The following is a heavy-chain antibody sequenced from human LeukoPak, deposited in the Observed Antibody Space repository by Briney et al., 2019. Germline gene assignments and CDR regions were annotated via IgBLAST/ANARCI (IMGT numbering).Heavy chain of an antibody. V-gene: IGHV3-53*05. D-gene: IGHD2-15*01. CDR1: GFTVSSNH. J-gene: IGHJ4*02. CDR3: ARDSVIGVVVVAATPVSY. Sequence: PGGSLRLFCAASGFTVSSNHMSWVRQAPGKGLEWVSVIYSGGNTYYADSVKGRFTISRDNSKNTLYLQMNSLRAEDTAVYYCARDSVIGVVVVAATPVSYWGQGTLVTVSS. CDR2: IYSGGNT.